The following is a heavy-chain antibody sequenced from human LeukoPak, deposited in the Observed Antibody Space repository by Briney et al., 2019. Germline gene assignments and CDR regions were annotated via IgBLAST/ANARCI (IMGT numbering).Heavy chain of an antibody. CDR3: ARDPHTALDY. J-gene: IGHJ4*02. D-gene: IGHD5-18*01. CDR2: INEDGREK. V-gene: IGHV3-7*01. Sequence: GGSLRLSCAASEFTFSSYWMNWVRQAPGGGLEWVAYINEDGREKYYVDSVKGRFTISRDNAKNSLYLQMNSLRAEDTAVYYCARDPHTALDYWGQGTLVTVSS. CDR1: EFTFSSYW.